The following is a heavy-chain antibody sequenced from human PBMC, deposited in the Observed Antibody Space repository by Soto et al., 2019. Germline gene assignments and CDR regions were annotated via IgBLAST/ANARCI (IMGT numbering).Heavy chain of an antibody. J-gene: IGHJ4*02. CDR2: IYYSGST. Sequence: SETLSLTCTVSGGSISSYYWSWIRQPPGKGLEWIGYIYYSGSTYYNPSLKSRVIISVDTSKNQFSLSLASVTAADTAVYYCAREYTYGSNFFDCWGQGALVTAPQ. D-gene: IGHD2-2*02. CDR1: GGSISSYY. CDR3: AREYTYGSNFFDC. V-gene: IGHV4-59*12.